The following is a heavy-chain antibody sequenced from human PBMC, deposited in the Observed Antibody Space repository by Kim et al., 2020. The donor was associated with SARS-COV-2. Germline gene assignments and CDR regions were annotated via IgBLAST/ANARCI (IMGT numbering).Heavy chain of an antibody. CDR3: ATGVRYCDY. CDR2: GGST. D-gene: IGHD7-27*01. Sequence: GGSTVYASSVRGRFNISRDNSKNTLYLQMGSLRTEDMAVYYCATGVRYCDYGGQGTLVTVSS. V-gene: IGHV3-64*01. J-gene: IGHJ4*02.